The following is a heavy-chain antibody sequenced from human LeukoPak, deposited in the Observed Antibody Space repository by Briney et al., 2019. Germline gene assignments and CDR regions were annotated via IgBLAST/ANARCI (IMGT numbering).Heavy chain of an antibody. J-gene: IGHJ4*02. CDR3: ARHVVDTAMN. V-gene: IGHV4-39*01. D-gene: IGHD5-18*01. Sequence: SETLSLTCTVSGGSISSSSYYWGWIRQPPGKGLEWIGSIYYSGSTYYNPSLKSRVTMSVDTSKNQFSLKLSSVTAADTAVYYCARHVVDTAMNWGQGTLVTVSS. CDR2: IYYSGST. CDR1: GGSISSSSYY.